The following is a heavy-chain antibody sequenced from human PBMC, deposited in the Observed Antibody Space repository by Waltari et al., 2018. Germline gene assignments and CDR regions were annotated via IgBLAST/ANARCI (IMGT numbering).Heavy chain of an antibody. CDR3: ATVGEVTSGYYHY. D-gene: IGHD3-22*01. J-gene: IGHJ4*02. CDR1: GITVGHSH. CDR2: IFGDVRT. V-gene: IGHV3-53*02. Sequence: EVQLIETGGGLIQPGWSRRLSCAASGITVGHSHMSWVRQAPGKGLEWVSDIFGDVRTSYAEAVRGRFTISTDTSKNTLYLQMSSLTFEDTATYYCATVGEVTSGYYHYWGQGTLVTVSS.